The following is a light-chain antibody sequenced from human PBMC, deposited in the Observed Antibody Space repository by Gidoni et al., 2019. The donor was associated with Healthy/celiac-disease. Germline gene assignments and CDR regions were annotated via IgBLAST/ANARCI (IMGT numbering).Light chain of an antibody. J-gene: IGLJ1*01. CDR2: EVS. CDR1: SSDVGGYNY. Sequence: QSALTQPASASGSPGKSITISCTGTSSDVGGYNYVSWYQQHPGKAPKLMIYEVSNRPSGVSNRFSGSKSGNTASLTISGLQAEDEADYYCSSYTSSSTLVVFGTGTKVTVL. V-gene: IGLV2-14*01. CDR3: SSYTSSSTLVV.